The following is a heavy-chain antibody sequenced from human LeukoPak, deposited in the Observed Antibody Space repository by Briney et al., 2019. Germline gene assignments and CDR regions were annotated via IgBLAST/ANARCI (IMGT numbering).Heavy chain of an antibody. CDR2: ISSGSSTI. Sequence: GGSLRLSCAASGFTFSSYSMNWVRQAPGKGLEWVSYISSGSSTIHYADSVKGRFTISRDNAKSSLFLQMNSLRAEDTAVYYCAGIPLSTTMFDYWGQGTLVTVSS. D-gene: IGHD5-18*01. V-gene: IGHV3-48*01. J-gene: IGHJ4*02. CDR1: GFTFSSYS. CDR3: AGIPLSTTMFDY.